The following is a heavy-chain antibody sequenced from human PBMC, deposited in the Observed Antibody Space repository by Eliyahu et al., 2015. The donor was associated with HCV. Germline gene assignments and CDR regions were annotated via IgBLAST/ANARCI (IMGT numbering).Heavy chain of an antibody. CDR1: GGSISSSSYY. CDR2: IYYSGST. Sequence: QLQLQESGPGLVKPSETLSLTCTVSGGSISSSSYYWGWIRQPPGKGLEWIGSIYYSGSTYYNPSLKSRVTISVDTSKNQFSLKLSSVTAADTAVYYCATHGNYYDSSGHYGMDVWGQGTTVTVSS. V-gene: IGHV4-39*01. J-gene: IGHJ6*02. CDR3: ATHGNYYDSSGHYGMDV. D-gene: IGHD3-22*01.